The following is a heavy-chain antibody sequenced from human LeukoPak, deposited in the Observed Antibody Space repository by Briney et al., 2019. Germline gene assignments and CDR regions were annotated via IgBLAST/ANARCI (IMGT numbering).Heavy chain of an antibody. J-gene: IGHJ4*02. CDR2: ISGSGGST. CDR3: AARSGGRKDY. Sequence: GGSLRLSCAASGFTFSSYVMSWVRQAPGKGLEWVSTISGSGGSTYYADSVKGRFTISRDNSKNTLYLQMNSLRAEDTAVYYCAARSGGRKDYWGQGTLVTVSS. CDR1: GFTFSSYV. V-gene: IGHV3-23*01. D-gene: IGHD2-15*01.